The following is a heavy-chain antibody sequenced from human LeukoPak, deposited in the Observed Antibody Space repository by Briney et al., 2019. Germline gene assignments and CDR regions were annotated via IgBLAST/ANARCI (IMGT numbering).Heavy chain of an antibody. D-gene: IGHD6-13*01. Sequence: SETLSLTCTVSGGSISSYYWSWIRQPAGKGLEWIGRIYTSGSTNYNPSLKGRVTMSVDTSKNQFSLKLSSVTAADTAVYYCARDLAAAGTLEFYYGMDVWGQGTTVTVSS. J-gene: IGHJ6*02. V-gene: IGHV4-4*07. CDR3: ARDLAAAGTLEFYYGMDV. CDR1: GGSISSYY. CDR2: IYTSGST.